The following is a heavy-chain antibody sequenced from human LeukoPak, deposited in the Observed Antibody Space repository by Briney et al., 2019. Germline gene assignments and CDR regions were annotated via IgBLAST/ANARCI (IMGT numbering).Heavy chain of an antibody. J-gene: IGHJ5*02. V-gene: IGHV1-58*02. CDR3: AADSFYDSSGYSFDP. Sequence: SVKVSCKASGFTFTSSAMQWVRQARGQRLEWIGWIVVGGGNTNYAQKFQERVTITRDMSTSTAYMELSSLRSEDTAVYYCAADSFYDSSGYSFDPWGQGTLVTVSS. CDR1: GFTFTSSA. CDR2: IVVGGGNT. D-gene: IGHD3-22*01.